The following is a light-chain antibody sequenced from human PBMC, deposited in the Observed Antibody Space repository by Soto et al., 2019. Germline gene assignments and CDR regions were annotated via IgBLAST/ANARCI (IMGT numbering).Light chain of an antibody. CDR3: QQASTFPRT. CDR2: AAS. V-gene: IGKV1-12*01. CDR1: QDVSSW. Sequence: DIQMTQSPSSVSASVGDRVTITCRASQDVSSWLVWYQQKPGQAPKLLIYAASNLQSGVPSRFSGSGSGTYFTLTISSLQPEDSATYFCQQASTFPRTFGGGTKVDIK. J-gene: IGKJ4*01.